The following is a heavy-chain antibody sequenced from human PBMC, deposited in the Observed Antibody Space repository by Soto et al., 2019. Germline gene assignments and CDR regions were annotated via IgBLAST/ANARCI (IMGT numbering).Heavy chain of an antibody. Sequence: QVPLVQSGAEVKKPGASVKVSCQGSGYALTTYGITWVRQAPGQGLEWMGWMSSHNGNTNYAQKLQGRVTVTRDTSTSTAYMELRSLRYDDSVVYYCARVRYGDYWGQGALGTFSS. D-gene: IGHD1-1*01. CDR1: GYALTTYG. CDR2: MSSHNGNT. CDR3: ARVRYGDY. J-gene: IGHJ4*02. V-gene: IGHV1-18*01.